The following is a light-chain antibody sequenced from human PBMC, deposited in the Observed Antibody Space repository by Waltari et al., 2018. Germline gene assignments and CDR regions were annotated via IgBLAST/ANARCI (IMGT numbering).Light chain of an antibody. CDR2: YDN. Sequence: SYVLTQPPSVSVAPGETANIICGGDNIGSKSVTWYHQKPGQAPVLVIYYDNDRPAGIPARFSGSNSGNTATLTIARVEAGDEADYFCQVWDTGSDQVVFGGGTKLSVL. J-gene: IGLJ2*01. CDR1: NIGSKS. V-gene: IGLV3-21*04. CDR3: QVWDTGSDQVV.